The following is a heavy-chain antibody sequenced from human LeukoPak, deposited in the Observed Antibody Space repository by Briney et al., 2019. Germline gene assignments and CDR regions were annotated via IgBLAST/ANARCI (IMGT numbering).Heavy chain of an antibody. J-gene: IGHJ6*02. Sequence: GGSLRLSSAASGFTFSSYSMNWVRQAPGKGLEWVSSISSSSSYIYYADSVKGRFTISRDNAKNSLYLQMNSLRAEDTAVYYCARDFGYCSSTSCYDYYGMDVWGQGTTVTVSS. CDR1: GFTFSSYS. CDR2: ISSSSSYI. D-gene: IGHD2-2*01. CDR3: ARDFGYCSSTSCYDYYGMDV. V-gene: IGHV3-21*01.